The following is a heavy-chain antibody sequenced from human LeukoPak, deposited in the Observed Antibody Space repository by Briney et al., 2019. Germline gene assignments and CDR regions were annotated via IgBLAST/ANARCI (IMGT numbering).Heavy chain of an antibody. CDR3: TTDRTLYGLGAKFDY. Sequence: GGSLRLSCAASGFTFSSYSMNWVRQAPGKGLEWVSSISSSSSYIYYADSVKGRFTISRDNAKNSLYLQMYSLKIEDTAVYYCTTDRTLYGLGAKFDYWGQGALVTVSS. J-gene: IGHJ4*02. CDR2: ISSSSSYI. V-gene: IGHV3-21*03. CDR1: GFTFSSYS. D-gene: IGHD1-26*01.